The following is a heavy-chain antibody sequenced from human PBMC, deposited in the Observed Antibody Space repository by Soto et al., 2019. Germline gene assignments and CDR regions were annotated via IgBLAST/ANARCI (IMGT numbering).Heavy chain of an antibody. Sequence: QVQLVESGGGVVQPGRSLRLSCAASGFTFSSYGMHWVRQAPGKGLEWVAVIWYDGSNKYYADSVKGRFTISRDNSKNTLYLQMNSLRAEDTAVYYCARDINHFWSGYSPNIPPTPFDWGQGTLVTVSS. J-gene: IGHJ4*02. CDR2: IWYDGSNK. V-gene: IGHV3-33*01. CDR3: ARDINHFWSGYSPNIPPTPFD. CDR1: GFTFSSYG. D-gene: IGHD3-3*02.